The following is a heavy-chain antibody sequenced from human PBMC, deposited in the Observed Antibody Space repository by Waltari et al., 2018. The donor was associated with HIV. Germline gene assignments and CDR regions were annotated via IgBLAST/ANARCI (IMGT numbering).Heavy chain of an antibody. V-gene: IGHV1-69*04. CDR1: GGTFSSYA. CDR3: ARDPTYSSSWYFDY. Sequence: QVQLVQSGAEVKKPGSSVKVSCKASGGTFSSYAISWVRQAPGQGLEWMGRIIPILGIANYAQKFQGRVTITADKSTSTAYMELSSLRSEDTAVYYCARDPTYSSSWYFDYWGQGTLVTVSS. D-gene: IGHD6-13*01. CDR2: IIPILGIA. J-gene: IGHJ4*02.